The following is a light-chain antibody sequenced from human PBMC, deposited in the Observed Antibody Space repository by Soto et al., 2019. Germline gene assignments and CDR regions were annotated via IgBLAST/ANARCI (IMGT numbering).Light chain of an antibody. V-gene: IGKV3-15*01. CDR3: QQYNNWWT. J-gene: IGKJ1*01. CDR2: GAS. CDR1: QSVSSS. Sequence: EIMMTQSPATLSVSPGERATLSCRASQSVSSSLAWYQQTPGQAPRILIYGASTRATGIPARFSGSGSGTEFTLTINSLQSEDFAVYYCQQYNNWWTFGQGTKVDIK.